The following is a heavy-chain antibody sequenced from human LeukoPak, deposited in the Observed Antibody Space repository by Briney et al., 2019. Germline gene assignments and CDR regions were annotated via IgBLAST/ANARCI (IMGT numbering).Heavy chain of an antibody. D-gene: IGHD4-11*01. V-gene: IGHV3-48*04. CDR2: ISSSSSTI. CDR1: GFTFSMYS. CDR3: VRSAFLTTEFYFDY. Sequence: AGGSLRLSCAASGFTFSMYSMNWVRQAPGKGLEWVSYISSSSSTIYYADSVKGRFTISRDNAKNTLYLQMNSLRAEDTAVYYCVRSAFLTTEFYFDYWGHGTLVTVSS. J-gene: IGHJ4*01.